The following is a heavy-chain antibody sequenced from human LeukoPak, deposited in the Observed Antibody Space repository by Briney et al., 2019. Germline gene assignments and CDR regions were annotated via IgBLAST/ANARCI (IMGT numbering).Heavy chain of an antibody. V-gene: IGHV3-21*01. D-gene: IGHD4-17*01. CDR3: AGRDYGDYFFDS. J-gene: IGHJ4*02. CDR2: ISSSSDYI. CDR1: GFTFTTFN. Sequence: PGXXLRLSCAASGFTFTTFNMNWVRQSPGKGLEWVSCISSSSDYIYYADSVKGRFTISRDNSRNSLYLQMNSLRAEDTAVYYCAGRDYGDYFFDSWGQGTLVTVSS.